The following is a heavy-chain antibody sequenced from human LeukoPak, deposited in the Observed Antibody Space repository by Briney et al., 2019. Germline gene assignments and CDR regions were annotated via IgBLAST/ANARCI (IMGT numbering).Heavy chain of an antibody. CDR3: AADSAYDFWSGYSPRYGMDV. V-gene: IGHV1-58*02. Sequence: SVKVSCKASGFTFTSSAMQWVRQARGQRLEWIGWIVVGSGNTNYAQKFQERVTITRDMSTSTAYMELSSLRSEDTAVYYCAADSAYDFWSGYSPRYGMDVWGQGTTVTVSS. D-gene: IGHD3-3*01. CDR2: IVVGSGNT. CDR1: GFTFTSSA. J-gene: IGHJ6*02.